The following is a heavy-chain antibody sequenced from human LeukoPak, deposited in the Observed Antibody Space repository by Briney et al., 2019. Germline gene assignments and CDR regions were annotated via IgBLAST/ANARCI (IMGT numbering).Heavy chain of an antibody. D-gene: IGHD3-22*01. CDR3: ARQYYYDTSGYDAFDV. V-gene: IGHV3-74*03. CDR2: ISPDGSTT. CDR1: GFTFSRYD. J-gene: IGHJ3*01. Sequence: GGSLRLSCAASGFTFSRYDMHWVRQAPGKGLMWVSRISPDGSTTLYADSVKGRFTISRDNAKNSLCLQMNSLRAEDTAVYYCARQYYYDTSGYDAFDVWGQGTMVTVSS.